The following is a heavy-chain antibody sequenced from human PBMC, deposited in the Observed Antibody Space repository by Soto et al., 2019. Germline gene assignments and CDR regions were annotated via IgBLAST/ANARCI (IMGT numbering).Heavy chain of an antibody. Sequence: QVPLVESGGGVVQPGRSLRLSCAASGFTFSSYAMHWVRQAPGKGLEWVAVISYDGSNKYYADSVKGRFTISRDNSKNTLYLQMNSLRAEDTAVYYCARDRAVGYYDSSGLRDWGQGTLVTVSS. V-gene: IGHV3-30-3*01. CDR1: GFTFSSYA. D-gene: IGHD3-22*01. CDR3: ARDRAVGYYDSSGLRD. J-gene: IGHJ4*02. CDR2: ISYDGSNK.